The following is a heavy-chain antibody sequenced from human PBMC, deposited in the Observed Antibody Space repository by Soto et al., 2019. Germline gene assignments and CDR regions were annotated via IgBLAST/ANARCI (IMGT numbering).Heavy chain of an antibody. CDR2: IYPGHSDT. CDR3: ARLGGAMVTGYVDV. D-gene: IGHD5-18*01. V-gene: IGHV5-51*01. Sequence: GVYLKISCKGYGYSFTTYWIGWVRHMPGKCLEWMGIIYPGHSDTRYSTSFQGQVTISADKSISTAYLQWSSLKASDTAMYYCARLGGAMVTGYVDVWGQVTTGTVS. J-gene: IGHJ6*02. CDR1: GYSFTTYW.